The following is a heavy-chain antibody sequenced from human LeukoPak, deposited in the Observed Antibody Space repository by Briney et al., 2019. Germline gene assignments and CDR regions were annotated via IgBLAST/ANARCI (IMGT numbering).Heavy chain of an antibody. CDR2: INPSGGST. V-gene: IGHV1-46*01. CDR1: GYTLTSYY. D-gene: IGHD1-26*01. J-gene: IGHJ6*02. CDR3: AREWVSGCYYGMDV. Sequence: ASVKVSCKVSGYTLTSYYMHWVRQAPGQGLEWMGIINPSGGSTSSAQKFQGRVTMTRDTSTSTVYMELSSVRSEDTAVYYCAREWVSGCYYGMDVWGQGTTVTVSS.